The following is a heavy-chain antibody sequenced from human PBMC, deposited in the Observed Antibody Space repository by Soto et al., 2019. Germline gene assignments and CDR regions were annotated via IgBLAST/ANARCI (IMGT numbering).Heavy chain of an antibody. CDR2: IYPGDSET. CDR3: ARPFSSGWTKYYYYAMDV. V-gene: IGHV5-51*01. CDR1: GYNFASYW. J-gene: IGHJ6*02. D-gene: IGHD6-19*01. Sequence: ESLKISCKGSGYNFASYWIAWVRQMPVKGLEWMGIIYPGDSETRYSPSFQGQVTISADESIRSAYLQWSSLKASDTAMYYCARPFSSGWTKYYYYAMDVWGQGTTVTVSS.